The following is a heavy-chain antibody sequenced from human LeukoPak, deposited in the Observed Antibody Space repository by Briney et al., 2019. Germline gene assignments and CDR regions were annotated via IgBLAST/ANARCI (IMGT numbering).Heavy chain of an antibody. J-gene: IGHJ2*01. CDR3: ARDWGDCSGGSCYLSYFDL. Sequence: SETLSLTCTVSGGSISSYYWSWIRQPAGKGLEWTGRIYTSGSTNYNPSLKSRVTMSVDTSKNQFSLKLSSVTAADTAVYYCARDWGDCSGGSCYLSYFDLWGRGTLVTVSS. D-gene: IGHD2-15*01. CDR2: IYTSGST. CDR1: GGSISSYY. V-gene: IGHV4-4*07.